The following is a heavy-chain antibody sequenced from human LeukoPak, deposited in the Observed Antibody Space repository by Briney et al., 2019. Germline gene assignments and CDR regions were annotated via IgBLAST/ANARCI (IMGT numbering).Heavy chain of an antibody. CDR2: ISAYNGNT. CDR1: GYTFTSYG. V-gene: IGHV1-18*01. CDR3: ARDGPTIVVVPAAIGGYNWFDP. Sequence: ASVKVSCKASGYTFTSYGISWVRQAPGQGLEWMGWISAYNGNTNYAQKHQGRVTMTTDTSTSTAYMELRSLRSDDTAVYYCARDGPTIVVVPAAIGGYNWFDPWGQGTLVTVSS. D-gene: IGHD2-2*01. J-gene: IGHJ5*02.